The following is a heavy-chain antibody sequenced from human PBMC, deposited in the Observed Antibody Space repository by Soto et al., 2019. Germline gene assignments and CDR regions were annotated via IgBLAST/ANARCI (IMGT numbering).Heavy chain of an antibody. CDR3: ARQPGIAVAGSGFIGY. Sequence: PGESLKISCKGSGYSFTSYWISWVRQMPGKGLEWMGRIDPSDSYTNYSPSFQGHVTISADKSISTAYLQWSSLKASDTAMYYCARQPGIAVAGSGFIGYWGQGTLVTVSS. CDR1: GYSFTSYW. D-gene: IGHD6-19*01. V-gene: IGHV5-10-1*01. CDR2: IDPSDSYT. J-gene: IGHJ4*02.